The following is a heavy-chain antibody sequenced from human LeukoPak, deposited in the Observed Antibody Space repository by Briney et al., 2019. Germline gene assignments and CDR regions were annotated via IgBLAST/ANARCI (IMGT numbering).Heavy chain of an antibody. D-gene: IGHD2-21*02. CDR1: GFTFSSYD. V-gene: IGHV3-48*03. Sequence: GGSLRLSCAASGFTFSSYDMNWVRQAPGKGLEWVSYISSSDTTIYYADSVKGRFTISRDNAKNSLYLQMNSLRAEDTAVYYCARALSMTLFDYWGQGTLVTVSS. CDR2: ISSSDTTI. J-gene: IGHJ4*02. CDR3: ARALSMTLFDY.